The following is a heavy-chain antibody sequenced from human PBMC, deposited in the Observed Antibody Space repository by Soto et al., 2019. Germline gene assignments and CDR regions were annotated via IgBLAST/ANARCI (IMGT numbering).Heavy chain of an antibody. J-gene: IGHJ6*02. CDR3: ARVRGNCSGGSCYSIRYYYGMDV. D-gene: IGHD2-15*01. Sequence: SESLSLTCAVYGGSFSGYYGSWIRQPPGKGLEWIGEINHSGSTNYNPSLKSRVTISVDTSKNQFSLKLSSVTAADTAVYYCARVRGNCSGGSCYSIRYYYGMDVWGQGTTVTVS. CDR2: INHSGST. V-gene: IGHV4-34*01. CDR1: GGSFSGYY.